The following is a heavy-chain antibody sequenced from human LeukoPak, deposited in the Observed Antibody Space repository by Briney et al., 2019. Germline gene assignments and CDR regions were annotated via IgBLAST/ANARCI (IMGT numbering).Heavy chain of an antibody. CDR3: AKDSIDVIAVYYFDY. J-gene: IGHJ4*02. CDR1: GFTFNNYV. Sequence: GGSLRLSCAASGFTFNNYVMSWVRQSPGKGLEWASAISGSGGGAYYANSVKGRFTISRDNSKNTLYLQMNSLRAEDTAVYYCAKDSIDVIAVYYFDYWGQGTLVTVSS. D-gene: IGHD2-21*01. V-gene: IGHV3-23*01. CDR2: ISGSGGGA.